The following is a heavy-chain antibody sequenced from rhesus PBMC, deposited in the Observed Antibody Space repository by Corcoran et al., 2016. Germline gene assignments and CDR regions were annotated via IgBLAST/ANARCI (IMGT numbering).Heavy chain of an antibody. J-gene: IGHJ3*01. CDR1: GYSISRGYG. Sequence: QVQLQESGPGLVKPSETLSLTCAVSGYSISRGYGWSWIRQPPGKVLEWIGYIGGSSGSTNYNPSPKSRVTISKDTSKNQFSLKLSSVTAADTAVYYCARGHNWNYGAFDFWGQGLRVTVSS. D-gene: IGHD1-26*01. CDR2: IGGSSGST. CDR3: ARGHNWNYGAFDF. V-gene: IGHV4-127*01.